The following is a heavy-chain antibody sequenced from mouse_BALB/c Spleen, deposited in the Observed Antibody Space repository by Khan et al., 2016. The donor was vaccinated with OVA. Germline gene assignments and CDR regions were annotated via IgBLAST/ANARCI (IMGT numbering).Heavy chain of an antibody. D-gene: IGHD2-1*01. CDR1: GFTFSTYA. CDR2: ISSDGDYT. CDR3: ARSAYGNFAY. J-gene: IGHJ3*01. V-gene: IGHV5-9-3*01. Sequence: EVQLVESGGGLVKPGGSLKLSCAASGFTFSTYAMSWVRQTPEKRLEWVATISSDGDYTYYPDNVTGRFTISREKAKNIRYLQMSRLRSEDTAMYYCARSAYGNFAYWGQGTLVTVSA.